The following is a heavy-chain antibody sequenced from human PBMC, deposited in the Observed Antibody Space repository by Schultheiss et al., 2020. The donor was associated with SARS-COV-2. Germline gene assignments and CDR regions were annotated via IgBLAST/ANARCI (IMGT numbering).Heavy chain of an antibody. D-gene: IGHD2-8*01. CDR1: GLTLKSYG. V-gene: IGHV3-30*03. CDR2: ISYDGSNK. CDR3: ARVGRDCSHGVCYNAEYFQH. J-gene: IGHJ1*01. Sequence: GGSLRLSCAASGLTLKSYGMHWVRQAPGKGLEWVAVISYDGSNKYYADSVKGRFTISRDNAKSLLFLQMNSLRAEDTAVYYCARVGRDCSHGVCYNAEYFQHWGQGTLVTVSS.